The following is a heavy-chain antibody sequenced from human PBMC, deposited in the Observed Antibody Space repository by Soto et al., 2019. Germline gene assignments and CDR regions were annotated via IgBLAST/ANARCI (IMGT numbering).Heavy chain of an antibody. CDR1: GFTFSSYA. CDR3: ARGGIFGVVIRAYFDY. Sequence: GGSLRLSCAASGFTFSSYAMHWVRQAPGKGLEWVAVISYDGSNKYYADSVKGRFTISRDNSKNTLYLQMNSLRAEDTAVYYCARGGIFGVVIRAYFDYWGKGPLVTDSS. CDR2: ISYDGSNK. J-gene: IGHJ4*02. D-gene: IGHD3-3*01. V-gene: IGHV3-30-3*01.